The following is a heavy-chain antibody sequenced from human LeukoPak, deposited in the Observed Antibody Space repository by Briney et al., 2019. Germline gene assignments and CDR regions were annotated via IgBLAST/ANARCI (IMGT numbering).Heavy chain of an antibody. Sequence: KPSETLSLTCAVYGGSFSGYYWSWIRQPPGKGLEWIGEINHSGSTNYNPSLKSRVTISVDTSKNQFPLKLSSVTAADTAVYYCARRTTGTTPSFDYWGQGTLVTVSS. CDR1: GGSFSGYY. CDR2: INHSGST. D-gene: IGHD1-1*01. CDR3: ARRTTGTTPSFDY. V-gene: IGHV4-34*01. J-gene: IGHJ4*02.